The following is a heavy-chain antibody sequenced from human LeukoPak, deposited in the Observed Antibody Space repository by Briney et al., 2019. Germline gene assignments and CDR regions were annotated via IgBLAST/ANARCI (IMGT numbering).Heavy chain of an antibody. CDR3: AKSGYCSSTSCYPPYYYYYYMDV. CDR2: ISGSGGST. D-gene: IGHD2-2*01. J-gene: IGHJ6*03. CDR1: GSTFSSYA. Sequence: PGGSLRLSCAASGSTFSSYAMSWVRQAPGKGLEWVSAISGSGGSTYYADSVKGRFTISRDNSKNTLYLQMNSLRAEDTAVYYCAKSGYCSSTSCYPPYYYYYYMDVWGKGTTVTVSS. V-gene: IGHV3-23*01.